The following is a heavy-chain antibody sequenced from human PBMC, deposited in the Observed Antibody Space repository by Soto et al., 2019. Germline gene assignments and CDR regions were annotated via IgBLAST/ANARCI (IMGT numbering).Heavy chain of an antibody. D-gene: IGHD6-19*01. J-gene: IGHJ5*02. CDR2: IRSKTNSYAT. CDR3: TQELAVAGTRFDP. CDR1: GFTFSGSA. Sequence: EVQLVESGGGLVQPGGSLKLSCAASGFTFSGSAMHWVRQASGKGLEWVGRIRSKTNSYATTYAASVTGRFTISRDDSENTAYLQMNSLKTEDTAVCYCTQELAVAGTRFDPWGQGTLVTVSS. V-gene: IGHV3-73*01.